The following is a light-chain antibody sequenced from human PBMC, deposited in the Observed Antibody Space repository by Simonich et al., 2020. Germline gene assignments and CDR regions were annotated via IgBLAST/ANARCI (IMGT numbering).Light chain of an antibody. CDR1: QSVSSN. CDR2: GAA. Sequence: EIVMTQSPATLSVSPGERSTLSCRASQSVSSNLAWYQPKPGQAPRLLIYGAATRATGIPARVSGRGSGTEFTLTISSMQSEDFAVYYCQQYNNWPWTFGQGTKVEIK. J-gene: IGKJ1*01. V-gene: IGKV3-15*01. CDR3: QQYNNWPWT.